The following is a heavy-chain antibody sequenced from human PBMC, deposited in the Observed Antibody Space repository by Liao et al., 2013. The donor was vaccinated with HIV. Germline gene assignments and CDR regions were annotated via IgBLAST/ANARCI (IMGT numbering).Heavy chain of an antibody. Sequence: QVQLQESGPGLVKPSETLSLICSVSGGSISSYYWSWIRQSPGKGLEWIGYISYSGNTNYNPSLRNRVTMSADTSNNQFSLKMTSMTAADTAVYYCARGGVGLEYTRPYYG. CDR2: ISYSGNT. CDR3: ARGGVGLEYTRPYYG. D-gene: IGHD3-3*01. CDR1: GGSISSYY. J-gene: IGHJ6*01. V-gene: IGHV4-59*01.